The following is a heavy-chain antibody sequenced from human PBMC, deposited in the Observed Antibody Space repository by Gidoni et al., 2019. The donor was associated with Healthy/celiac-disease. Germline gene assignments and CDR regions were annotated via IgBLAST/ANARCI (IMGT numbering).Heavy chain of an antibody. Sequence: QLQLQESGPGLVKLSETLSLTCTVSGGSISSSSYYWGWIRQPPGKGLEWIGSIYYSGSTYYNPSLKSRGTISVDTSKNQFSLKLSSVTAADTAVYYCARGGGRGWYYDSSGELVWFDPWGQGTLVTVSS. D-gene: IGHD3-22*01. V-gene: IGHV4-39*07. J-gene: IGHJ5*02. CDR2: IYYSGST. CDR1: GGSISSSSYY. CDR3: ARGGGRGWYYDSSGELVWFDP.